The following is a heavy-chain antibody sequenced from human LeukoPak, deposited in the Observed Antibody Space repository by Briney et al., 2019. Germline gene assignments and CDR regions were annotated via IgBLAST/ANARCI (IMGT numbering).Heavy chain of an antibody. V-gene: IGHV3-30*18. CDR3: AKDSSSSRYYYYYYMDV. D-gene: IGHD6-6*01. Sequence: GGSLRLSCAASGITFSRYGMHWVRQAPGKGLEWVAVISYDGSNKYYADSVKGRFTISRDNSKNTLYLQMNSLRAEDTAVYYCAKDSSSSRYYYYYYMDVWGKGTTVTVSS. CDR2: ISYDGSNK. J-gene: IGHJ6*03. CDR1: GITFSRYG.